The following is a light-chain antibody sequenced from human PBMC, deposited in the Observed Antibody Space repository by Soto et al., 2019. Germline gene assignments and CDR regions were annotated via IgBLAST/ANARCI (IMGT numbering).Light chain of an antibody. CDR1: QSVSSY. CDR3: QQRSNWPLT. CDR2: DAS. J-gene: IGKJ5*01. V-gene: IGKV3-11*01. Sequence: EVVLTQSPATLSVSPGERATLSCRASQSVSSYLGWYQQKPGQAPRLLIYDASNRATGIPARFSGSGSGTDFTLTISSLEPEDFAVYYCQQRSNWPLTFGQVTRLEIK.